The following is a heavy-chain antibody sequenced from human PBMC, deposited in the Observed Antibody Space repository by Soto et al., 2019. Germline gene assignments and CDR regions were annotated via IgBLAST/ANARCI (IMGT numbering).Heavy chain of an antibody. CDR1: GGSFSGYY. CDR2: INHSGST. V-gene: IGHV4-34*01. D-gene: IGHD6-19*01. Sequence: PSETLSLTCAVYGGSFSGYYWSWIRQPPGKGLEWIGEINHSGSTNYNPSLKSRVTISVDTSKNQFSLQLSSVTPADTAVYYCARAPIAVAGAPPTPKVKYYFDYWGQGTPVTVSS. J-gene: IGHJ4*02. CDR3: ARAPIAVAGAPPTPKVKYYFDY.